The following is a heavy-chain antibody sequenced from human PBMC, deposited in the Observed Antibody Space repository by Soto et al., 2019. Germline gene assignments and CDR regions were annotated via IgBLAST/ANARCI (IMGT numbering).Heavy chain of an antibody. D-gene: IGHD6-19*01. J-gene: IGHJ1*01. V-gene: IGHV3-48*02. CDR3: AREGVSGSYFQQ. CDR1: GFSFSTSN. CDR2: ISSSSSNL. Sequence: EVHLVESGGGLVQPGGSLRLSCAASGFSFSTSNMNWVRQAPGKGLEWVSYISSSSSNLYYADSVKGRFTISRDNAKNSLYLQMNGLRDEDTAVYSCAREGVSGSYFQQWGQGTLVTVSS.